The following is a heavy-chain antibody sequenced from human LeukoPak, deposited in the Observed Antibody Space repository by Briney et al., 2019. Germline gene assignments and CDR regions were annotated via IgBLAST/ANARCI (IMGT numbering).Heavy chain of an antibody. CDR3: ATNYYGSGPDH. CDR2: IKSDGSST. V-gene: IGHV3-74*01. D-gene: IGHD3-10*01. CDR1: GFTFSSYW. Sequence: GGSLRLSCAATGFTFSSYWMHWVRQAPGKGLVWVSRIKSDGSSTTYADSVKGRFTISRDNAKNTLYLQMNSLRAEDTAVYYCATNYYGSGPDHWGQGTLVTVSS. J-gene: IGHJ4*02.